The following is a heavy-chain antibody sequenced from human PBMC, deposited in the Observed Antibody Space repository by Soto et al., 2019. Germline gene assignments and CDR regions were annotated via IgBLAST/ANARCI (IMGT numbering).Heavy chain of an antibody. Sequence: QMQLQESGPGLVKPSETLSLTCTVSGDSIPSYYWNWIRQHPGKELEWVGFTHYTGGAMYSPSLKSRVTMSVDTSKSQVSLKLSSGTAADTAVYFCARWGESFSSPHVRAFDIWGQGAKVTVSS. D-gene: IGHD6-6*01. J-gene: IGHJ3*02. CDR3: ARWGESFSSPHVRAFDI. CDR2: THYTGGA. CDR1: GDSIPSYY. V-gene: IGHV4-59*01.